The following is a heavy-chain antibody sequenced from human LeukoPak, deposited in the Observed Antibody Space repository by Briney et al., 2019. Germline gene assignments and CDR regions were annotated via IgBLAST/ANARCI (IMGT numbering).Heavy chain of an antibody. CDR3: ARVVGPSSYDY. J-gene: IGHJ4*02. V-gene: IGHV3-66*01. CDR2: IYSGGST. CDR1: GFTVSSNY. D-gene: IGHD2-2*01. Sequence: PGGSLRLSCAASGFTVSSNYMSWVRQAPGKELEWVSVIYSGGSTYYADSVKGRFTISRDNSKNTLYLQMNSLRAEDMAVYYCARVVGPSSYDYWGQGTLVTVSS.